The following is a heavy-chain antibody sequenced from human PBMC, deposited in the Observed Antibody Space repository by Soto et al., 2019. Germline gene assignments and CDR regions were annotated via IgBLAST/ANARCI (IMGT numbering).Heavy chain of an antibody. CDR1: GGSFSGYY. Sequence: SETLSLTCAVYGGSFSGYYWSWIRQPPGKGLEWIGEINHSGSTNYNPSLKSRVTISVDTSKNQFSLKLSSVTAADTAVYYCARAGGLYCSSTSCRYYYYYGMDVWGQGTTVTV. CDR3: ARAGGLYCSSTSCRYYYYYGMDV. CDR2: INHSGST. V-gene: IGHV4-34*01. J-gene: IGHJ6*02. D-gene: IGHD2-2*01.